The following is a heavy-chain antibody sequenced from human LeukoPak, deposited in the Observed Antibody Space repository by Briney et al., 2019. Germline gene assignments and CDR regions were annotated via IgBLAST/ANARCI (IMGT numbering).Heavy chain of an antibody. D-gene: IGHD5-18*01. CDR3: ARLDSYGYDDY. J-gene: IGHJ4*02. Sequence: SETLSLTCTVSGGSISSYYWSWMRQPPGKGLEWIGYIYYSGSTNYNPSLKSRVTISVDTSKNQFSLKLSSVTAADTAVYYCARLDSYGYDDYWGQGTLVTVSS. V-gene: IGHV4-59*01. CDR2: IYYSGST. CDR1: GGSISSYY.